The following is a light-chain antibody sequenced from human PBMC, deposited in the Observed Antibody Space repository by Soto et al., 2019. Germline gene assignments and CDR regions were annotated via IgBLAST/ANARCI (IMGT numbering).Light chain of an antibody. CDR1: RDIGTY. J-gene: IGKJ4*01. Sequence: IQLTQSPSSLSASVGDRVTITCQASRDIGTYLQWYQQKPGKAPSLLISDASKLEAGVPPRFSGSGSGSDFTFTITGLQPEDLATYYCQQYYNLPPLTFGGGTKVDIK. CDR3: QQYYNLPPLT. V-gene: IGKV1-33*01. CDR2: DAS.